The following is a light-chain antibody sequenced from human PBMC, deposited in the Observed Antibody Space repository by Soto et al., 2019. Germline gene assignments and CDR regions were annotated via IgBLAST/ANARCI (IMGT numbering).Light chain of an antibody. Sequence: DIQMTQSPSTLSASVGDRVTITCRASQSISNWLAWYQLKPGKAPKLLIYQASTLESGVPSRFSGSGSGAEFTLTISSLQPDDFATYYCQQYNSYSLFTFGPGTKVDIK. CDR2: QAS. CDR3: QQYNSYSLFT. J-gene: IGKJ3*01. V-gene: IGKV1-5*03. CDR1: QSISNW.